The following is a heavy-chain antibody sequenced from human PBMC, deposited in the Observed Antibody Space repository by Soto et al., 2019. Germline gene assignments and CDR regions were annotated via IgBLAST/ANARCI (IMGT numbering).Heavy chain of an antibody. D-gene: IGHD2-2*01. CDR3: ASLLGYCSSTSCYFSAFDI. Sequence: PSETLSLTCTVSGGSIGGYYWSWIRQSPGKGLEWIGNIYYSGSTFYNPSLKSRVTISVDTSKNQFSLKLSSVTAADTAVYYCASLLGYCSSTSCYFSAFDIWGQGTMVTVSS. V-gene: IGHV4-59*08. J-gene: IGHJ3*02. CDR1: GGSIGGYY. CDR2: IYYSGST.